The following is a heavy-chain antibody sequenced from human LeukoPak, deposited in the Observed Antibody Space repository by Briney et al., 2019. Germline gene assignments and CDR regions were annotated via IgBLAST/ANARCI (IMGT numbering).Heavy chain of an antibody. Sequence: GGSLRLSCAASGFTFDDYTMHWVRQVPGKGLESVSLINWDGGSTSYANSVKGRFTISRDNSKNSLYLQMNSLRTEDTALYYCARNMGGAAAGTLDYWGLGTLVTVSS. CDR1: GFTFDDYT. J-gene: IGHJ4*02. CDR3: ARNMGGAAAGTLDY. D-gene: IGHD6-13*01. CDR2: INWDGGST. V-gene: IGHV3-43*01.